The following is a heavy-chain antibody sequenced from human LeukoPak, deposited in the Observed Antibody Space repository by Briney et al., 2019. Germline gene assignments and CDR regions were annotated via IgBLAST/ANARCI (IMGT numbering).Heavy chain of an antibody. CDR1: GFTFSSYA. CDR2: ISGSGGST. V-gene: IGHV3-23*01. Sequence: GGSLRLSCAASGFTFSSYAMSWVRQPQGKGLEWVSAISGSGGSTYYADSVKGRFTISRDNSKNTLYLQMNSLRAEDTAVYYCAKDLVYSSSVVSRDAFDIWGQGTMVTVSS. D-gene: IGHD6-6*01. J-gene: IGHJ3*02. CDR3: AKDLVYSSSVVSRDAFDI.